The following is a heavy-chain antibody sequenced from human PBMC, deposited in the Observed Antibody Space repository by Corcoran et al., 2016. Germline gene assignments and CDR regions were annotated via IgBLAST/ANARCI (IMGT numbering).Heavy chain of an antibody. CDR3: ARENDYSNSGYFDY. V-gene: IGHV3-7*01. D-gene: IGHD4-4*01. J-gene: IGHJ4*02. Sequence: EVQLVESGGGLVQPGGSLRLSCAASGFTFSSYWMSWVRQAPGKGLEWVANIKQDGSEKYYVDSVKGRFTISRDNAKNSLYLQMNSLSAKDTAVDYCARENDYSNSGYFDYWGQGTLVTVSS. CDR2: IKQDGSEK. CDR1: GFTFSSYW.